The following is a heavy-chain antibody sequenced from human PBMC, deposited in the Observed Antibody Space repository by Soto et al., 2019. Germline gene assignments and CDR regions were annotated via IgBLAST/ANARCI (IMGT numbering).Heavy chain of an antibody. CDR2: ISAYNGNT. D-gene: IGHD3-10*01. V-gene: IGHV1-18*01. CDR3: ASQRYYYGSGSPNWFDP. Sequence: ASVKVSCKASGYTFTSYGISWVRQAPGQGLEWMGWISAYNGNTNYAQKLQGRVTMTTDTSTSTAYMELRSLRSDDTAVYYCASQRYYYGSGSPNWFDPWGQGTLVTVSS. J-gene: IGHJ5*02. CDR1: GYTFTSYG.